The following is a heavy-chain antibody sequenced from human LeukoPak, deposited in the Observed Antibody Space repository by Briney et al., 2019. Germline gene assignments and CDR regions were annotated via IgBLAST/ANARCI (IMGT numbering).Heavy chain of an antibody. V-gene: IGHV3-48*01. CDR3: ARSPPSCRGNCYSTFDY. J-gene: IGHJ4*02. CDR2: INSSSSTI. CDR1: GFTFSSYS. Sequence: GGSLRLSCAASGFTFSSYSMNWVRQAPGKGLEWVSYINSSSSTIYYADSVKGRFTISRDNSKSTLYLQMNSLTAEDTAVYYCARSPPSCRGNCYSTFDYWGQGTLVSVSS. D-gene: IGHD2-21*01.